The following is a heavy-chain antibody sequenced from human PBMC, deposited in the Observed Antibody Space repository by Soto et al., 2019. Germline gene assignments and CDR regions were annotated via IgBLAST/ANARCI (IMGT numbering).Heavy chain of an antibody. V-gene: IGHV3-23*01. Sequence: GRSLRLSCATSGLTFSNYAMSWVRQAPGGGLEWVSSMSGISSTTYYADSVRGRFTISRDRSKNTLYLQMSSLRAEDTALYYCAKNQERELPRVIDFWGQGTLVTVSS. D-gene: IGHD1-7*01. CDR3: AKNQERELPRVIDF. J-gene: IGHJ4*02. CDR2: MSGISSTT. CDR1: GLTFSNYA.